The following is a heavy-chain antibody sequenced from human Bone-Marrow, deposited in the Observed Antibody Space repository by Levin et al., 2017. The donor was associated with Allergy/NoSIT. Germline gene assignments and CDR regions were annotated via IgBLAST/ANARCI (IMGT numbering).Heavy chain of an antibody. V-gene: IGHV4-30-4*01. CDR1: GGSISSGEYY. Sequence: SETLSLTCSVSGGSISSGEYYWSWIRQPPGKGLEWIGYIYYSGSTYYNPSLKSRVTISVDTSKNQFSLKLSSVTAADTAVYYCARGEEAVHSDYGGQGTLVTVSS. CDR3: ARGEEAVHSDY. D-gene: IGHD6-19*01. J-gene: IGHJ4*02. CDR2: IYYSGST.